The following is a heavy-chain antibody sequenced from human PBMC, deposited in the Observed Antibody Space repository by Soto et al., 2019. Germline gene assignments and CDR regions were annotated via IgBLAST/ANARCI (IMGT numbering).Heavy chain of an antibody. CDR1: GGSISSYY. J-gene: IGHJ3*02. Sequence: LSLTCTVSGGSISSYYWSWIRQPPGKGLEWIGYIYYSGSTNYNPSLKSRVTISVDTSKNQFSLKLSSVTAADTAVYYCARKADATDAFDIWGQGTMVTVSS. CDR2: IYYSGST. CDR3: ARKADATDAFDI. V-gene: IGHV4-59*01.